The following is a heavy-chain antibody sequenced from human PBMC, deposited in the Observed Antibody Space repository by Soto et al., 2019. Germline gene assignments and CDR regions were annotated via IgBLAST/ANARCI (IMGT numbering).Heavy chain of an antibody. CDR2: IWYDGSNK. CDR1: GFTFSSYG. CDR3: ARGWVGYDFWSGSLPDYFDY. J-gene: IGHJ4*02. D-gene: IGHD3-3*01. Sequence: PGGSLRLSCAASGFTFSSYGMHWVRQAPGKGLEWVAVIWYDGSNKYYADSVKGRFTISRDNAKNSLYLQMNSLRAEDTAVYYCARGWVGYDFWSGSLPDYFDYWGQGTLVTVSS. V-gene: IGHV3-33*01.